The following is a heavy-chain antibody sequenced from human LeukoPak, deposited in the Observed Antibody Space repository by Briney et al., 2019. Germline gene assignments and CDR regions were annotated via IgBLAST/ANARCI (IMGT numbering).Heavy chain of an antibody. CDR2: IYYSGNT. CDR1: GGSISSNGYF. CDR3: ARHGNIVVVVAARGFDP. V-gene: IGHV4-39*01. J-gene: IGHJ5*02. D-gene: IGHD2-15*01. Sequence: TSENLSLTCPVSGGSISSNGYFWGRIRQPPGKGLEVIGTIYYSGNTYYNPSLKSRVTISVDTSKNQFSLRLSSVTAADTAFYYCARHGNIVVVVAARGFDPWGKGTLVTVSS.